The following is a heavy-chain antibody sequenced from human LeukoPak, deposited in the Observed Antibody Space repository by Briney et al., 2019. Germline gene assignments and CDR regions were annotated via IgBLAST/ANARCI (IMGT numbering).Heavy chain of an antibody. CDR3: AXAPKAYYYYMDV. V-gene: IGHV4-31*03. CDR2: IYYSGST. CDR1: GGSISSGGYY. J-gene: IGHJ6*03. Sequence: PSETLSLTCTVSGGSISSGGYYWSWIRQHPGKGLEWIGYIYYSGSTYYNPSLKSRVTISVDTSKNQFSLKLSSVTAADTAVYYCAXAPKAYYYYMDVWGKGTTVTVSS.